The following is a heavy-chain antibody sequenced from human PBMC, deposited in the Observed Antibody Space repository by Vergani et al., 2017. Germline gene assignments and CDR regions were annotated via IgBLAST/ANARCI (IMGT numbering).Heavy chain of an antibody. V-gene: IGHV1-18*04. J-gene: IGHJ6*02. Sequence: QVQLVQSGAEVKKPGASVKVSCKASGYTFTSYGISWVRQAPGQGLEWMGWISAYNGTTNYAQKLQGRVTITTDTSTSTAYMELRSLRSDDTAVYYCARDPDIVVVPAAPYYYYYYGMDVWGQGTTVTVSS. CDR3: ARDPDIVVVPAAPYYYYYYGMDV. CDR1: GYTFTSYG. D-gene: IGHD2-2*01. CDR2: ISAYNGTT.